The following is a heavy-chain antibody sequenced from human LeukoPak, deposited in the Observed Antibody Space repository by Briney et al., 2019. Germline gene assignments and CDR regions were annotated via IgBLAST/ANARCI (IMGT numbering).Heavy chain of an antibody. Sequence: SETLSLTCTVSGGSISSGDYYWSWIRQPPGKGLEWIGEINHSGSTNYNPSLKSRVTISVDTSKNQFSLKLSSVTAADTAVYYCARESIDYSMVLIYYGMDVWGQGTTVTVSS. CDR3: ARESIDYSMVLIYYGMDV. CDR2: INHSGST. J-gene: IGHJ6*02. D-gene: IGHD4-11*01. CDR1: GGSISSGDYY. V-gene: IGHV4-39*07.